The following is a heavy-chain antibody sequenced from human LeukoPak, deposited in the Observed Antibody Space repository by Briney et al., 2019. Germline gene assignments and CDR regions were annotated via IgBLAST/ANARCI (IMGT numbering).Heavy chain of an antibody. V-gene: IGHV4-4*07. CDR3: ARPAVVAATALGAFDI. D-gene: IGHD2-15*01. Sequence: SETLSLTCTVSGGSISSYYWSWIRQPAGKGLEWIGRIYTSGSTYYNPSLKSRVTISVDASKNQFSLKLSSVTAADTAVYYCARPAVVAATALGAFDIWGQGTMVTVSS. CDR2: IYTSGST. J-gene: IGHJ3*02. CDR1: GGSISSYY.